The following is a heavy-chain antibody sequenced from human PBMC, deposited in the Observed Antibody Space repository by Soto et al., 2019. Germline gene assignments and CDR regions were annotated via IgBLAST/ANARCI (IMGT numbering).Heavy chain of an antibody. D-gene: IGHD5-18*01. V-gene: IGHV3-30*18. Sequence: QVQLVESGGGVVQPGRSLRLSCAASGFTFSSYGMHWVRQAPGKGLEWVAIISSDGDHKAYADSVKGRFTVSRDNSKNALYVQMNSLSPHDTAIYYFVKPSLGGGYSFGPLLSWGQGALVTVSS. CDR3: VKPSLGGGYSFGPLLS. CDR2: ISSDGDHK. J-gene: IGHJ5*02. CDR1: GFTFSSYG.